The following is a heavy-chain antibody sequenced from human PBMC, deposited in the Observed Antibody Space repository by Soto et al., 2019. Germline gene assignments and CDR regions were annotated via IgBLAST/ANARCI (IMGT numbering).Heavy chain of an antibody. CDR2: IYYSVIT. J-gene: IGHJ4*02. Sequence: PSETLSLTCTVSCGSISSYYWSWIRQPPGNGLYCIGYIYYSVITNXXPSLKSRXXISVDTSKNHXSLKLXSVTAAYTASXYCARGRIQLWYPFAYWSQGTLVTVSS. V-gene: IGHV4-59*01. CDR3: ARGRIQLWYPFAY. D-gene: IGHD5-18*01. CDR1: CGSISSYY.